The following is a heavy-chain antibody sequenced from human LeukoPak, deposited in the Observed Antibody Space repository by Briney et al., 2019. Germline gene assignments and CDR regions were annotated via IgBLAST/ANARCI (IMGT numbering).Heavy chain of an antibody. J-gene: IGHJ4*02. CDR1: GFTFSSYY. CDR3: ARACYCTHGSCSSDY. Sequence: ASVKVSCTASGFTFSSYYMSWVRQAPGQGLEWMGWISAYNGNTIYAQKVKGRVTMTTDTSTSTAYMELRSLKSDDTAVYYCARACYCTHGSCSSDYWGQGTLVTVSS. CDR2: ISAYNGNT. V-gene: IGHV1-18*01. D-gene: IGHD2-15*01.